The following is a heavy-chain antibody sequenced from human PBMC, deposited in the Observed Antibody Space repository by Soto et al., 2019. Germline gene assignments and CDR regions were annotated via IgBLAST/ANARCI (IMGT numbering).Heavy chain of an antibody. Sequence: GGSLRLSCAASGFTFSDYYMSWIRQAPGKGLEWVSYISSSSSYTNYADSVKGRFTISRDNAKNSLYLQMNSLRAEDTAVYYCARVPLAYCGGDCYPTKGGIGMDVWGQGTTVTVSS. CDR3: ARVPLAYCGGDCYPTKGGIGMDV. CDR1: GFTFSDYY. D-gene: IGHD2-21*02. J-gene: IGHJ6*02. CDR2: ISSSSSYT. V-gene: IGHV3-11*05.